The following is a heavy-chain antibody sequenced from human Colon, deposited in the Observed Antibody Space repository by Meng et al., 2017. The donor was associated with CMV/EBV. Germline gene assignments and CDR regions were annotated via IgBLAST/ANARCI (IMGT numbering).Heavy chain of an antibody. CDR3: ATSMAGTRYGMDV. D-gene: IGHD6-19*01. Sequence: GESLKISCAASGFTFISYAMDWVRQAPGKGLEWVSGISGSGGSTHYADSVKGRFTISRDNSKNTVYLQMNSLRVEDTAVYYCATSMAGTRYGMDVWGQGTTVTVSS. J-gene: IGHJ6*02. V-gene: IGHV3-23*01. CDR1: GFTFISYA. CDR2: ISGSGGST.